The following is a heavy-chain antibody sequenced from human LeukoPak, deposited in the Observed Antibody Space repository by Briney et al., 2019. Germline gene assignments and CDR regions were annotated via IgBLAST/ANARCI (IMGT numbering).Heavy chain of an antibody. CDR3: ARVSSGWSDFDY. CDR2: INPNSGGT. V-gene: IGHV1-2*06. Sequence: GASVKASCKASGYTFTGYYMHWVRQAPGQGLEWMGRINPNSGGTNYAQKFQGRVTMTRDTSISTAYMELSRLRSDDTAVYYCARVSSGWSDFDYWGQGTLVTVSS. D-gene: IGHD6-19*01. CDR1: GYTFTGYY. J-gene: IGHJ4*02.